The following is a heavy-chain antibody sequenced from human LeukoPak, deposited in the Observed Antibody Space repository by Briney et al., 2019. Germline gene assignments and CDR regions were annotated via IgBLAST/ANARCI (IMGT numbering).Heavy chain of an antibody. J-gene: IGHJ4*02. CDR3: AADSSSWYEPGA. Sequence: SETLSLTCTVSSGSISSYYWSWIRQPPGKGLEWIGYIYYSGSTNYNPSLKSRVTISVDTSKNQFSLKLSSVTAADTAVYYCAADSSSWYEPGAWGQGTLVTVSS. D-gene: IGHD6-13*01. V-gene: IGHV4-59*01. CDR1: SGSISSYY. CDR2: IYYSGST.